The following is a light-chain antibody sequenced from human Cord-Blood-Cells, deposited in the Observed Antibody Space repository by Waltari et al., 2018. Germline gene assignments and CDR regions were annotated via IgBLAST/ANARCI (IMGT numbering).Light chain of an antibody. J-gene: IGLJ2*01. V-gene: IGLV2-11*01. CDR1: SSDVGGYHY. CDR2: DVS. CDR3: CSYAGSYTL. Sequence: QSALTQPRSVSGSPGQSVTISCTGPSSDVGGYHYVPWYQQHPGKAPKLMIYDVSKRPSGVPDRFSGSKSGNTASLTISGLQAEDEADYYCCSYAGSYTLFGGGTKLTVL.